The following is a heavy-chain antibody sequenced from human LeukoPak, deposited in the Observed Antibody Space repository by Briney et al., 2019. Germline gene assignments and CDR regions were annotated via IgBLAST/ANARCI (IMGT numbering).Heavy chain of an antibody. J-gene: IGHJ4*02. CDR2: IKSDGISA. Sequence: PGGSLRLSCAASGFTFSDYWMHWVRQAPGKGLVWVSLIKSDGISAMYADSVKGRFSISRDNAKNTLYLQMNSLRAEDTAVYFCAGEVASAAFDYWGQGTPVTVSS. CDR1: GFTFSDYW. V-gene: IGHV3-74*03. D-gene: IGHD5-12*01. CDR3: AGEVASAAFDY.